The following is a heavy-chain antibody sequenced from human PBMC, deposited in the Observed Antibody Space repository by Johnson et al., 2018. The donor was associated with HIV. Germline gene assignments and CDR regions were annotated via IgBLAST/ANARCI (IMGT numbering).Heavy chain of an antibody. D-gene: IGHD6-19*01. Sequence: EVQLVESGGGLVQPGRSLRLSCAASGFTFDDYAMHWVRQAPGKGLEWVSGISWNSGSIGYADSVKGRFTISRDNAKNSLYLQMNSLRAEDTALYYCAKVWAVAGRGTHDAFDIWGQGTMFTVSS. CDR1: GFTFDDYA. V-gene: IGHV3-9*01. CDR2: ISWNSGSI. J-gene: IGHJ3*02. CDR3: AKVWAVAGRGTHDAFDI.